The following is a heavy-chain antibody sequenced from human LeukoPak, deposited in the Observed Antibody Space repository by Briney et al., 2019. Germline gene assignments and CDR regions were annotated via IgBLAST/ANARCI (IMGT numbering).Heavy chain of an antibody. V-gene: IGHV4-59*08. J-gene: IGHJ6*02. Sequence: SETPSLTWSVSGGSISSYYWSWIRQPPGKGLEWIGYIYYSGSTNYNPSLKSRVTISVDTSKNQFSLKLSSVTAADTAVYYCATTYSSSWGYYYYGMDVWGQGTTVTVSS. CDR3: ATTYSSSWGYYYYGMDV. CDR1: GGSISSYY. D-gene: IGHD6-13*01. CDR2: IYYSGST.